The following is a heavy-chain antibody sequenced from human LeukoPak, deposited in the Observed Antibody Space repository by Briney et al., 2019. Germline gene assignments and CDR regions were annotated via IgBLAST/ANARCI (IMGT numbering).Heavy chain of an antibody. CDR1: GFTFSSYA. Sequence: GGSLRLSCAASGFTFSSYAMSWVGQAPGKGLEWVSAISGSGGSTYYADPVKGRFTISRDNSKNTLYLQMNSLRAEDTAVYYCAKVGSSNPLFDYWGQGTLVTVSS. J-gene: IGHJ4*02. V-gene: IGHV3-23*01. D-gene: IGHD6-13*01. CDR2: ISGSGGST. CDR3: AKVGSSNPLFDY.